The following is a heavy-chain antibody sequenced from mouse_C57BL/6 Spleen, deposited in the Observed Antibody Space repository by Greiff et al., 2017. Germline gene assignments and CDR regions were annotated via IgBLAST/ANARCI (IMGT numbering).Heavy chain of an antibody. V-gene: IGHV1-80*01. Sequence: QVQLQQSGAELVKPGASVKISCKASGYAFSSYWMNWVKQRPGKGLEWIGQIYPGDGDTNYNGKFKGKATLTADKSSSTAYMQLSSLTSEDSAVYFCAREDTTVGFDVWGKGTTVTVSS. CDR2: IYPGDGDT. D-gene: IGHD1-1*01. CDR3: AREDTTVGFDV. J-gene: IGHJ1*03. CDR1: GYAFSSYW.